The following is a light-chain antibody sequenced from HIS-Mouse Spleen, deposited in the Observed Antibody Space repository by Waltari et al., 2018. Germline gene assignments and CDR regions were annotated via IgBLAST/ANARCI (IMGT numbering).Light chain of an antibody. CDR1: SSDVGGYNY. Sequence: QSALTQPASVSGSPGQSITISCTGTSSDVGGYNYVSWYQQHPGKAPKLMIYDVSNRPSGVSILFSGSKYGNTASLTISGLQAEDEADYYCSSYTSSSTLVFGTGTKVTVL. CDR2: DVS. J-gene: IGLJ1*01. CDR3: SSYTSSSTLV. V-gene: IGLV2-14*03.